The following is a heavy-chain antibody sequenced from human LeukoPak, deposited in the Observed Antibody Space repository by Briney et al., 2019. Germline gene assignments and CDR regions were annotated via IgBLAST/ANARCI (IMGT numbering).Heavy chain of an antibody. J-gene: IGHJ4*02. V-gene: IGHV3-20*04. D-gene: IGHD5-18*01. CDR1: GFTISDCV. Sequence: PGGSLSLSCAAAGFTISDCVMSWLQQAPGKGLELVSGIHWNGGSTGYADSVKGRFTISRDNAKNSLYLQMNSLRAKDTAVYYCAKGDADTVYSSFDNWGQGTLVTVSS. CDR2: IHWNGGST. CDR3: AKGDADTVYSSFDN.